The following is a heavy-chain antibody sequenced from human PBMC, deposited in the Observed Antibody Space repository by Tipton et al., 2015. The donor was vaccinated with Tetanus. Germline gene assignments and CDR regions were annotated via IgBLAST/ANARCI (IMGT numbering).Heavy chain of an antibody. CDR1: GFTFSRYA. V-gene: IGHV3-23*01. CDR3: AKFLAELNWDDAFDV. Sequence: SLRLSCAASGFTFSRYAMNWVRQAPGEGLEWVSSISGGDNTRYYADSVKGRFSISRDNSKNTLYLQMNSLGVDDTAAYYCAKFLAELNWDDAFDVWGHGTKVTVSS. CDR2: ISGGDNTR. J-gene: IGHJ3*01. D-gene: IGHD7-27*01.